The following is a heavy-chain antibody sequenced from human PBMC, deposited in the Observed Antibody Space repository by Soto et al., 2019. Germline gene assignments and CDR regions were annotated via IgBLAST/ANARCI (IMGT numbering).Heavy chain of an antibody. V-gene: IGHV3-23*01. CDR3: AKGRGYCMSTSCYVGSDY. Sequence: EVQLLESGGGLVQPGGSLRLSCAASGFTFSSYAMSWVRQAPGKGLEWVSVISGSGGSTYYADSVKGRFTISRDNSKNTLYLQMNSLRAEDTAVYCCAKGRGYCMSTSCYVGSDYWGQGTLVTVSS. J-gene: IGHJ4*02. CDR1: GFTFSSYA. CDR2: ISGSGGST. D-gene: IGHD2-2*01.